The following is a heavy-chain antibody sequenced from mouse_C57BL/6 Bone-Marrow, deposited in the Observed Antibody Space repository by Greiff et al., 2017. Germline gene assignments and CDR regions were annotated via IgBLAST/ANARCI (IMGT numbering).Heavy chain of an antibody. CDR3: ARVLLDYYAMDY. CDR1: GFTFSSYA. J-gene: IGHJ4*01. CDR2: ISDGGSYT. V-gene: IGHV5-4*01. Sequence: EVQLVESGGGLVKPGGSLKLSCAASGFTFSSYAMSWVRQTPEKRLEWVATISDGGSYTYYPDNVKGRFTISRDNAKNNLYLQMSHLKSEDTAMYYCARVLLDYYAMDYWGQGTSVTVSS.